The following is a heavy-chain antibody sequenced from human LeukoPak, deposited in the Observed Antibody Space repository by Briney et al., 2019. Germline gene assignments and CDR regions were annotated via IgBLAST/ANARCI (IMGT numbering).Heavy chain of an antibody. CDR2: ISYDGSNK. CDR3: ARDKEREQQLDTFDY. V-gene: IGHV3-30*01. D-gene: IGHD6-13*01. Sequence: GRSLRLSCAASGFTFSSYAMHWVRQAPGKGLEWVAVISYDGSNKYYADSVKGRFTISRDNSKNTLYLQMNSLRAEDTAVYYCARDKEREQQLDTFDYWGQGTLVTVSS. CDR1: GFTFSSYA. J-gene: IGHJ4*02.